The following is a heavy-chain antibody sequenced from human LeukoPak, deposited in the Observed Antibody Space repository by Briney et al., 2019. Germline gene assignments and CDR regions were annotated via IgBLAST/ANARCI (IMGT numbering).Heavy chain of an antibody. Sequence: PGGSLRLSCAASGFTFSTYAMSWVRQAPGKGLEWVAAINAGGVGTYNPDSARGRFTISRDNSKNTVYLQMNSLRVDDTAVFYCVKTLGSSATAAGDYWGQGILVTVSS. CDR3: VKTLGSSATAAGDY. CDR1: GFTFSTYA. D-gene: IGHD1-26*01. CDR2: INAGGVGT. J-gene: IGHJ4*02. V-gene: IGHV3-23*01.